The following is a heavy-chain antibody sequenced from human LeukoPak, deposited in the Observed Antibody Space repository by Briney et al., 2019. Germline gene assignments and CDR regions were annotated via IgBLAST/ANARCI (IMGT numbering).Heavy chain of an antibody. CDR2: IRSNGGST. CDR3: AMPRLGLSGIC. J-gene: IGHJ4*02. V-gene: IGHV3-64*01. CDR1: GFTFSSYA. D-gene: IGHD3-10*01. Sequence: PGGSLRPSCAASGFTFSSYAMHWVRQAPGKGLEYVSAIRSNGGSTYYANSVKGRFTISRDNSKNARYLQMGSLRAEDMAVYYCAMPRLGLSGICWGQGRLVTVCS.